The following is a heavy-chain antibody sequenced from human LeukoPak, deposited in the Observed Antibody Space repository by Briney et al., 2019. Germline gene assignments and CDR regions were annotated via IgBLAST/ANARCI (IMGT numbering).Heavy chain of an antibody. CDR1: GFTVSSNY. J-gene: IGHJ4*02. Sequence: GGSLRLSCAASGFTVSSNYMNWVRQAPGKGLEWASVIYDGGSTYYSDAVRGRFTASRDPSKNTLYLQMNSLRAEDTAVYYCARGAFNWGRGTLVTVSS. V-gene: IGHV3-53*01. CDR2: IYDGGST. CDR3: ARGAFN.